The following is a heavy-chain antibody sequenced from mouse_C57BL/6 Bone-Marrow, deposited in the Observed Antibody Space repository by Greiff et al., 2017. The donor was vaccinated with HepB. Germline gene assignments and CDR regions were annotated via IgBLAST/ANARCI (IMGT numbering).Heavy chain of an antibody. CDR2: INYDGSST. D-gene: IGHD4-1*01. CDR3: AREGANWDDFDY. J-gene: IGHJ2*01. CDR1: GFTFSDYY. V-gene: IGHV5-16*01. Sequence: EVQLVESEGGLVQPGSSMKLSRTASGFTFSDYYMAWVRQVPEKGLEWVANINYDGSSTYYLDSLKSRFIISRDNAKNILYLQMSSLKSEDTATYYCAREGANWDDFDYWGQGTTLTVSS.